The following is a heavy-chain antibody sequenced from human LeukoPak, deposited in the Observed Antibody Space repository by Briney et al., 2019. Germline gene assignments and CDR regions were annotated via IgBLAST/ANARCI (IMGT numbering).Heavy chain of an antibody. CDR3: AREYRHQPD. D-gene: IGHD5-12*01. CDR1: GYTFTSYD. Sequence: APVKVSCKASGYTFTSYDINWLRQASGQGLEWMGWMNPNSGNTGYAQKFQGRFTMTWDTSITTAYMELSSLRSEDTAVYYCAREYRHQPDWGQGTLVTVSS. CDR2: MNPNSGNT. V-gene: IGHV1-8*01. J-gene: IGHJ4*02.